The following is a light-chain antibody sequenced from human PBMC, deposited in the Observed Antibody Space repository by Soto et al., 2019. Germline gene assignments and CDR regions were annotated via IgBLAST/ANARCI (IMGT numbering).Light chain of an antibody. CDR2: GVS. CDR1: QNFGNTF. CDR3: QQYGRSRYT. J-gene: IGKJ2*01. V-gene: IGKV3-20*01. Sequence: EIVLTQSPGNLSLSPGERATLSCRASQNFGNTFLAWYQQKPGQAPRLLIYGVSSRATGIPDRFSGSGSETDFTRTISRLEPEDCAVYYCQQYGRSRYTLRQGTKLEIK.